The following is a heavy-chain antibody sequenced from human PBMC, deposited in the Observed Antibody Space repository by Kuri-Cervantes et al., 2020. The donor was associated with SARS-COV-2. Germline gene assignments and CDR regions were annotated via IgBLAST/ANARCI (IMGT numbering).Heavy chain of an antibody. J-gene: IGHJ3*02. CDR1: GYSFTSYW. Sequence: GESLKISCKGSGYSFTSYWIGWMRQMPGKGLEWMGIIYPGDSDTRYSPSFQGQVTISADKSISTAYLQWSSLKASDTAMYYCARAFVVVPAASQGAFDIWGQGTMVTVSS. CDR2: IYPGDSDT. V-gene: IGHV5-51*01. D-gene: IGHD2-2*01. CDR3: ARAFVVVPAASQGAFDI.